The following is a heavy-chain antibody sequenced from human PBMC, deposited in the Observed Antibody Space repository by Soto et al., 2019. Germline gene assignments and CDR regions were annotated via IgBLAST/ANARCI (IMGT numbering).Heavy chain of an antibody. CDR2: IYHSGST. Sequence: SETLSLSCAVSVYSISSGSYWGCIRQPPGKGLEWIGSIYHSGSTYYNPSLKGRVNISVDTSKNNFSLKLSSVTAADTAVYYCARGGSSGWYQDFDYWGQGTLVTVSS. V-gene: IGHV4-38-2*01. D-gene: IGHD6-19*01. J-gene: IGHJ4*02. CDR1: VYSISSGSY. CDR3: ARGGSSGWYQDFDY.